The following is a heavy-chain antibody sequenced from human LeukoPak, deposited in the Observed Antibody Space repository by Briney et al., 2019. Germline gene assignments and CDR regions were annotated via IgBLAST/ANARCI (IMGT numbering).Heavy chain of an antibody. CDR2: INHSGST. V-gene: IGHV4-34*01. Sequence: PSETLSLTCAVCGGSFSGYYWSWIRQPPGKGLEWIGEINHSGSTNYNPSLKSRVTISVDTSKNQFSLKLSSVTAADTAVYYCARRSGSGYYYWGQGTLVTVSS. CDR1: GGSFSGYY. CDR3: ARRSGSGYYY. J-gene: IGHJ4*02. D-gene: IGHD3-22*01.